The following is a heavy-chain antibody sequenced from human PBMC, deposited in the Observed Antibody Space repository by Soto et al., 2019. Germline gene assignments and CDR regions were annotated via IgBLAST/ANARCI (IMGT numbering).Heavy chain of an antibody. D-gene: IGHD3-22*01. V-gene: IGHV3-21*01. J-gene: IGHJ6*02. Sequence: GGSLRLSCAASGFTFSSYSTNWVRQAPGKGLERVSSISSSSSYIYYADSVKGRFTISRDNAKNSLYLQMNSLRAEDTAVYYCARVVGEYYYDSSGPGHYGMDVWGQGTTVTVSS. CDR3: ARVVGEYYYDSSGPGHYGMDV. CDR2: ISSSSSYI. CDR1: GFTFSSYS.